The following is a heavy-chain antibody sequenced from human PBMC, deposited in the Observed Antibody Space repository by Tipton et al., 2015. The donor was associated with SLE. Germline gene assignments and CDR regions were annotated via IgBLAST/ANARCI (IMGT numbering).Heavy chain of an antibody. CDR1: GGSISSYY. CDR3: ARGGLGVSYYYYMDV. CDR2: IYYSGST. V-gene: IGHV4-59*01. J-gene: IGHJ6*03. Sequence: TLSLTCTVSGGSISSYYWSWIRPPPGKGLEWIGYIYYSGSTNYNPSLKSRVTISVDTSNNQFSLKLSSVTAADTAVYYCARGGLGVSYYYYMDVWGKGTTVTVSS. D-gene: IGHD1-26*01.